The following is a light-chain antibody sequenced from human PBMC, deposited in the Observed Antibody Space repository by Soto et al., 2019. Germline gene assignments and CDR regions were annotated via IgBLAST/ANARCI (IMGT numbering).Light chain of an antibody. CDR3: SSYKSSSTSHVV. CDR1: SSDVGGYNY. V-gene: IGLV2-14*01. J-gene: IGLJ2*01. Sequence: QSALTQPASVSGSPGQSITISCTGTSSDVGGYNYVSWYQQHPGKAPKLMIYDVSNRPSGVSNRFSGSKSGNTASLTISGLQAEDEADYYCSSYKSSSTSHVVFGGGTKLNVL. CDR2: DVS.